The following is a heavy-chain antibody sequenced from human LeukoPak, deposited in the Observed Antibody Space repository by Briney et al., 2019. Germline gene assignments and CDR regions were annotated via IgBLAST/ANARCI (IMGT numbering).Heavy chain of an antibody. D-gene: IGHD1-1*01. CDR2: IGISSGNT. V-gene: IGHV3-48*04. CDR1: GFTFSDYS. CDR3: ARDHNYAFDN. J-gene: IGHJ4*02. Sequence: GGSLRLSCAASGFTFSDYSMNWVRQAPGKGLEWISYIGISSGNTKYADSVKGRFTISADNAKNSLYLQMNSRRVEDTAVYYCARDHNYAFDNWGQGTLVSVSS.